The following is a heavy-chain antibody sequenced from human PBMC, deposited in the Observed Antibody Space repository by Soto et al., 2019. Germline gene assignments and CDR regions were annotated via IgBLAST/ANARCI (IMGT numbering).Heavy chain of an antibody. J-gene: IGHJ4*02. Sequence: SETLSLTCTVSGGSISSSSYYWGWIRQPPGKGLEWIGSIYYSGSTYYNPSLKSRVTISVDTSKNQFSLKLSSVTAADTAVYYRARFIAAAYYFDYWGQGTLVTVSS. CDR1: GGSISSSSYY. CDR2: IYYSGST. CDR3: ARFIAAAYYFDY. V-gene: IGHV4-39*01. D-gene: IGHD6-6*01.